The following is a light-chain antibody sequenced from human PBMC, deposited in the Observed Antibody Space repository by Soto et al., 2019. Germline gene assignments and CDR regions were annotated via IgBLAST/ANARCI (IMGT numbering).Light chain of an antibody. CDR2: ATS. V-gene: IGKV3-11*01. CDR3: QQRYSSPVT. Sequence: EIVLTQSPATLSFSPGERATLSSRASQSITNYVGWSQQKPGQAPRLLIYATSNRATGIPARFSGSGSGTDFTLPISSLEPEDFSVYYCQQRYSSPVTFGQGTRLEIK. CDR1: QSITNY. J-gene: IGKJ5*01.